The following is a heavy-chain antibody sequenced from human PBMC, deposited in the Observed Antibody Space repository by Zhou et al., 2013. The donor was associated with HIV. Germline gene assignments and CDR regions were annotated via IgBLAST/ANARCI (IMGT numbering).Heavy chain of an antibody. Sequence: QVQLQESGPGLVKPSQTLSLTCTVSGGSISSSSYYWSWIRQPAGKGLEWIGHIYTSGSTNYNPSLKSRVTISVDTSKNQFSLKLSSVTAADTAVYYCARDSRLAAADPKGAFDIWGQGTMVTVSS. D-gene: IGHD6-13*01. CDR3: ARDSRLAAADPKGAFDI. CDR2: IYTSGST. V-gene: IGHV4-61*09. J-gene: IGHJ3*02. CDR1: GGSISSSSYY.